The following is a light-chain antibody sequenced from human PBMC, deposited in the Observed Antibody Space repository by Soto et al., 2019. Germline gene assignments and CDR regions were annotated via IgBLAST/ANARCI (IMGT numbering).Light chain of an antibody. Sequence: QSALTQPASVSGSPGQSIAISCTGSSSDVGIYNYVSWCQQHPGKVPKLIIYEVTNRPSGVSNRFSGSKSGNTASLTISGLQAEDEADYYCSSYTTSSTRVFGTGTKLTVL. CDR1: SSDVGIYNY. V-gene: IGLV2-14*01. CDR3: SSYTTSSTRV. J-gene: IGLJ1*01. CDR2: EVT.